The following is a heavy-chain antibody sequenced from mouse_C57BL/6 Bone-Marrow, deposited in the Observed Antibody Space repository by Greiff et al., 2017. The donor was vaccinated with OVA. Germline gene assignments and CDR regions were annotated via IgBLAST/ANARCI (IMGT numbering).Heavy chain of an antibody. Sequence: QVQLQQPGAELVRPGTSVKLSCKASGYTFTSYWMHWVKQRPGQGLEWIGVIDPSDSYTNYNQKFKGKATLTVAKSSSTAYMTLSSLTSEDYAVYYCAIWALYRAYWGQGTLVTVSA. CDR3: AIWALYRAY. CDR2: IDPSDSYT. J-gene: IGHJ3*01. D-gene: IGHD2-1*01. CDR1: GYTFTSYW. V-gene: IGHV1-59*01.